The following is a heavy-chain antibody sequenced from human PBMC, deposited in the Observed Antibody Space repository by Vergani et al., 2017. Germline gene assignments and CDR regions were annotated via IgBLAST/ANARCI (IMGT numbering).Heavy chain of an antibody. CDR2: IIPILGIA. Sequence: QVQLVQSGAEVKKPGSSVKVSCKASGGTFSSYAISWVRQAPEQGLEWMGRIIPILGIANYAQKFQGRVTITADKSTSTAYMELSSLRSEDTAVYYCRVGATYYYGMDVWGQGTTVTVSS. V-gene: IGHV1-69*04. D-gene: IGHD1-26*01. J-gene: IGHJ6*02. CDR1: GGTFSSYA. CDR3: RVGATYYYGMDV.